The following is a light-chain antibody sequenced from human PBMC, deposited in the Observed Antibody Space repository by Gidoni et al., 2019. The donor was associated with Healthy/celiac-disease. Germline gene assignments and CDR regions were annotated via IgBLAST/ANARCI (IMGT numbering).Light chain of an antibody. J-gene: IGKJ1*01. Sequence: DIQMSKSPSSLSASVGDRVTITRRASQSISSYLNWYQQKPGKAPKLLIYASSSLLSGVPSRFRGSGAAEDITPTISSLQPDDFATYYCQQSYSTPPWTFGPGTKVEIK. V-gene: IGKV1-39*01. CDR3: QQSYSTPPWT. CDR1: QSISSY. CDR2: ASS.